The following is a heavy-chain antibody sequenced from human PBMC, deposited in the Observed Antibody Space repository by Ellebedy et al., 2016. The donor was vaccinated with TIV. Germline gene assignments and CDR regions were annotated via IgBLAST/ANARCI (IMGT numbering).Heavy chain of an antibody. V-gene: IGHV3-66*01. CDR2: IYSHGNT. J-gene: IGHJ5*02. CDR3: ARNVPHP. Sequence: PGGSLRLSCAVSGLTVSNNYMTRVRQAPGKGLELFSLIYSHGNTRYADSVKGRFTISRDNSKNTLHLQMNSLRAEDTAVYYCARNVPHPWGQGTLVTVAS. D-gene: IGHD3-10*02. CDR1: GLTVSNNY.